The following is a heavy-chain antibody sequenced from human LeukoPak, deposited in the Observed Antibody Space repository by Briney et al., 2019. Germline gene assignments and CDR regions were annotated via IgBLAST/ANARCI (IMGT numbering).Heavy chain of an antibody. J-gene: IGHJ4*02. CDR3: ATQRDYYDSSGYRLGDDY. CDR1: GGSFSGYY. V-gene: IGHV4-34*01. CDR2: INHSGST. D-gene: IGHD3-22*01. Sequence: SETLSLTCAVYGGSFSGYYWSWIRQPPGKGLEWIGEINHSGSTNYNPSLKSRVTISVDTSKNQFSLKLSSVTAADTAVYYCATQRDYYDSSGYRLGDDYWGQGTLVTVSS.